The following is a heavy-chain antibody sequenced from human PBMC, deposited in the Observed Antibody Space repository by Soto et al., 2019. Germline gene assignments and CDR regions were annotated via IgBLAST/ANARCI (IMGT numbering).Heavy chain of an antibody. CDR2: ISAYNGNT. D-gene: IGHD2-2*01. V-gene: IGHV1-18*04. Sequence: ASVKVSCKTSGYTFTIHGISWVRQAPGQGLEWMGWISAYNGNTNYAQKLQGRVTMTTDTPTSTAYMELRSLRSDDTAVYYCARTYCSSARCYSDYWGQETLVTVSS. CDR3: ARTYCSSARCYSDY. CDR1: GYTFTIHG. J-gene: IGHJ4*02.